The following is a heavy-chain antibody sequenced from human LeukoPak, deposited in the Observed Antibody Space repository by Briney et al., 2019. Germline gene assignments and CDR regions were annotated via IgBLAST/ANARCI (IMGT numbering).Heavy chain of an antibody. J-gene: IGHJ4*02. V-gene: IGHV1-69*06. CDR1: GYTFTSYY. CDR3: ANIRPQGANWGDY. D-gene: IGHD7-27*01. CDR2: IIPIFGTA. Sequence: ASVEVSCKASGYTFTSYYMHWVRQAPGQGLEWMGGIIPIFGTANYAQKFQGRVTITADKSTSTAYMELSSLRSEDTAVYYCANIRPQGANWGDYWGQGTLVTVSS.